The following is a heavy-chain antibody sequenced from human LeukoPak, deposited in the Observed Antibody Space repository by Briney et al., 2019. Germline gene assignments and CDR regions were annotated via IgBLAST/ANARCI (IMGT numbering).Heavy chain of an antibody. CDR2: IYTSGST. V-gene: IGHV4-4*07. J-gene: IGHJ3*02. D-gene: IGHD6-13*01. CDR1: GGSISGYY. Sequence: SETLSLTCTVSGGSISGYYWSWIRQPAGKGLEWIGRIYTSGSTNYNPSLKSRVTISVDTSKNQFSLKLSSVTAADTAVYYCARHSAHSSTNDAFDIWGQGTMVTVSS. CDR3: ARHSAHSSTNDAFDI.